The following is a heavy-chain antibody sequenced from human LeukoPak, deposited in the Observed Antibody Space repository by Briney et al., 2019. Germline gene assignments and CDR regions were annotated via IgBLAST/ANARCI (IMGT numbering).Heavy chain of an antibody. CDR3: ARALYSSSWYHKEDFFDY. CDR2: VYHSGSI. D-gene: IGHD6-13*01. V-gene: IGHV4-38-2*02. CDR1: GDSLVSGHY. Sequence: SETLSLTCTVSGDSLVSGHYWGWIRQPPGQGLEWVGSVYHSGSIYYNPSLKSRVIMSVDTSKNQFSLKLSSLTAADTAVYYCARALYSSSWYHKEDFFDYWGQGTPVTVSS. J-gene: IGHJ4*02.